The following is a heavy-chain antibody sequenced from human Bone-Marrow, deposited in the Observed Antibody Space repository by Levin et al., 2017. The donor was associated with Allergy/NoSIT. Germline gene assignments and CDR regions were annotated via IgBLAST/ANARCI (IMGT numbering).Heavy chain of an antibody. V-gene: IGHV3-33*01. J-gene: IGHJ4*02. D-gene: IGHD3-9*01. Sequence: PGGSLRLSCAASGFSFSSYGMHWVRQAPGNGLEWVAVIWYDGSKENYADSVKGRFTISRDNSKNMLYLQMNSLRAEDTGVYYCARYVQNIDWDYWGQGTLVTVSS. CDR1: GFSFSSYG. CDR3: ARYVQNIDWDY. CDR2: IWYDGSKE.